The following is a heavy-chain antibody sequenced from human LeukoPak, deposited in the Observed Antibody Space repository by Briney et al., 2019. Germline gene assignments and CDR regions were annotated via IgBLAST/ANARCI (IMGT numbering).Heavy chain of an antibody. D-gene: IGHD5-24*01. V-gene: IGHV4-59*01. CDR2: IYYSGST. Sequence: SETLSLTCTVSGGSIRSYYWNWIRQPPGKRLEWIGYIYYSGSTNYNPSLKSRVTISVDTSKNQFSLKLISVTAADTAVYYCARVEVVIGYNYPFDYWGQGTLVTVSS. CDR3: ARVEVVIGYNYPFDY. CDR1: GGSIRSYY. J-gene: IGHJ4*02.